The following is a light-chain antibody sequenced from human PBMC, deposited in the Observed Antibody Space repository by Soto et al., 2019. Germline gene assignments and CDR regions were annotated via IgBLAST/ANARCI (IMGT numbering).Light chain of an antibody. J-gene: IGLJ2*01. CDR1: SSNIGSNT. CDR2: SNN. V-gene: IGLV1-44*01. Sequence: CVLTQPPSASGTPGQRVTISCSGSSSNIGSNTVNWYQQLPGTAPKLLIYSNNQRPPGVPDRFSGSKSGTSASLAISGLQSEDEADYYCAAWDDSLNGVVFGGGTKVTVL. CDR3: AAWDDSLNGVV.